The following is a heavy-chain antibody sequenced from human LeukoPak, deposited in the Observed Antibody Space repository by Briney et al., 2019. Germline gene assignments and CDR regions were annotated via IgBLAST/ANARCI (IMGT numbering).Heavy chain of an antibody. CDR1: GFTFSSYA. Sequence: GGSLRLSCAASGFTFSSYAMHWVRQAPGKGLEWVAVISYDGSNKYYADSVKGRFTISRDNSKNTLYLQMNSLRAEDTAVYYCARASPPPGGWYDGYWGQGTLVTVSS. CDR2: ISYDGSNK. D-gene: IGHD6-19*01. J-gene: IGHJ4*02. CDR3: ARASPPPGGWYDGY. V-gene: IGHV3-30-3*01.